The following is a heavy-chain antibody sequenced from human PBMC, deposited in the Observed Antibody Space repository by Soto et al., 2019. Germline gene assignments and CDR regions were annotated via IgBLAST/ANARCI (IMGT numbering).Heavy chain of an antibody. CDR2: IYSSGLT. Sequence: SETLSLTCTVSGGSMHTYYWSWIRQPPGKGLEWIAYIYSSGLTNYNPSLKSRVSISVDTSKNQFSLKLTSVTVADTAVYYCARGSTRFDPWGQGTLVTVS. CDR3: ARGSTRFDP. V-gene: IGHV4-59*01. CDR1: GGSMHTYY. J-gene: IGHJ5*02. D-gene: IGHD2-2*01.